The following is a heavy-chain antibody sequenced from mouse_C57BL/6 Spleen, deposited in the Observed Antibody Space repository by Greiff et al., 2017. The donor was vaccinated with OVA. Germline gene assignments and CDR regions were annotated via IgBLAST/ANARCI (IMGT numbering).Heavy chain of an antibody. D-gene: IGHD1-1*01. CDR3: ARGVTTVVEDYAMDY. V-gene: IGHV1-80*01. CDR2: IYPGDGDT. J-gene: IGHJ4*01. Sequence: VQGVESGAELVKPGASVKISCKASGYAFSSYWMNWVKQRPGKGLEWIGQIYPGDGDTNYNGKFKGKATLTADKSSSTAYMQLSSLTSEDSAVYFCARGVTTVVEDYAMDYWGQGTSVTVSS. CDR1: GYAFSSYW.